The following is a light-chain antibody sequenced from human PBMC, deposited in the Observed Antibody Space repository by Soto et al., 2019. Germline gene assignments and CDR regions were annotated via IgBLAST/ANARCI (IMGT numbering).Light chain of an antibody. CDR1: QSIRKY. CDR3: LSGHSRP. J-gene: IGKJ4*01. V-gene: IGKV1-39*01. CDR2: AAS. Sequence: DIQMTQSPSSLSASVGDRVIITCRASQSIRKYLNWYQHKPGKVPTLLIYAASNLQSGVPSRFSGSGSGTDFTLTISSLQPEDFATYFCLSGHSRPFGGGTKVDIK.